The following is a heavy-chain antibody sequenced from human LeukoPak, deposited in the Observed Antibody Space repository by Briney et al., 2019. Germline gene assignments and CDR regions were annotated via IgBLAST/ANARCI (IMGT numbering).Heavy chain of an antibody. CDR3: GTGDPRFDY. CDR1: GFSFSTYS. CDR2: ISSGSSAI. D-gene: IGHD7-27*01. J-gene: IGHJ4*02. Sequence: GGSLRLSCAASGFSFSTYSMNWVRQAPGKGLQWVSCISSGSSAIYCTDSVKGRFTITRDDAKNSVYLQMNSLRTEDTAVYYCGTGDPRFDYWGQGILVTVSS. V-gene: IGHV3-48*01.